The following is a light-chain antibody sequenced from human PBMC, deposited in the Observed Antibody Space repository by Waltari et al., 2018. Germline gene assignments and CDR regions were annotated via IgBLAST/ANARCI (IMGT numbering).Light chain of an antibody. Sequence: QSVLTQPPSASETPGQMVTISCSGGTSNIGSNTVHWYQQFPGTAPKLLIRSNSQRRAGVPDRFSGSKSGAAASLAVTALQSEGEADYCGATWDDGLRGWVCGGGSKLAV. V-gene: IGLV1-44*01. CDR1: TSNIGSNT. CDR3: ATWDDGLRGWV. J-gene: IGLJ3*02. CDR2: SNS.